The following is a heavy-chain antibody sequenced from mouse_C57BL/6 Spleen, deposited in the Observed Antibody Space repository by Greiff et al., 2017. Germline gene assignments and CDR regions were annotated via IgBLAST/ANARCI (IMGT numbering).Heavy chain of an antibody. CDR2: IDPEDGDT. CDR1: GFNIKDYY. Sequence: VQLKESGAELVRPGASVKLSCTASGFNIKDYYMHWVKQRPEQGLEWIGRIDPEDGDTEYAPKFQGKATMTADTSSNTADLQLSSLTSEDTAVYYCTGITTRGAAFAYWGQGTLVTVSA. CDR3: TGITTRGAAFAY. D-gene: IGHD2-4*01. J-gene: IGHJ3*01. V-gene: IGHV14-1*01.